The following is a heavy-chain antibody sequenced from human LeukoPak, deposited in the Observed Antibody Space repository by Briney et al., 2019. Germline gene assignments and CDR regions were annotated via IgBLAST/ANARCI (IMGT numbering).Heavy chain of an antibody. CDR1: AFTFSNYT. J-gene: IGHJ4*02. Sequence: GGSLRLSCAASAFTFSNYTMHWVRQAPRKGLEWVAVISYDGSNKYYADSVKGRFTISRDNSKNTLYLQMNSLRGEDTAVYYCARIPRTWLRFPYFDYWGQGTLVTVSS. D-gene: IGHD5-12*01. CDR3: ARIPRTWLRFPYFDY. V-gene: IGHV3-30-3*01. CDR2: ISYDGSNK.